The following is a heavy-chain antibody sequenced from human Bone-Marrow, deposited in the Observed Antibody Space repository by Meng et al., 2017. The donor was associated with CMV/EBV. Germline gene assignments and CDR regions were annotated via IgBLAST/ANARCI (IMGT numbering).Heavy chain of an antibody. J-gene: IGHJ4*01. CDR3: ARSYLGFGDLSDLLFDY. V-gene: IGHV4-31*02. Sequence: SDSYLWYWIRQQPGTGLKWIGNIYYSGKTDYNPSLQGRLAISVDTSRNQFSLRLTSVTAADTAVYYCARSYLGFGDLSDLLFDYWGRGTLVTVSS. D-gene: IGHD3-10*01. CDR2: IYYSGKT. CDR1: SDSYL.